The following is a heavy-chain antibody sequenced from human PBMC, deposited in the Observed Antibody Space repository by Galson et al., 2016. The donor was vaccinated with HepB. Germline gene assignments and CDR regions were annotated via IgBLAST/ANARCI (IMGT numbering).Heavy chain of an antibody. CDR1: GYTFGSYG. V-gene: IGHV1-18*01. D-gene: IGHD2-2*01. J-gene: IGHJ2*01. CDR3: ARVGCRGSSCYDYRYFDM. Sequence: SVKVSCKAEGYTFGSYGVTWVRQAPGKGLEWMGWISGHNSDRKYAQMFQDRLTMTTDTSKGTAYMELRNLRSDDTAVYYCARVGCRGSSCYDYRYFDMWGRGTLVSVSS. CDR2: ISGHNSDR.